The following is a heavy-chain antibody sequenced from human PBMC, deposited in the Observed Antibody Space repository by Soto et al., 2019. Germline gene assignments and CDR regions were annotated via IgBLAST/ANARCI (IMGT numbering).Heavy chain of an antibody. D-gene: IGHD2-15*01. CDR1: GWSFSGYY. Sequence: SETLSLTCAVYGWSFSGYYWSWIRQPPGKGLEWIGEINHSGSTNYNPSLKSRVTISVDTSKNQFSLKLSSVTAADTAVYYCARVPSATPNNWFDPWGQGTLVTVSS. J-gene: IGHJ5*02. CDR2: INHSGST. V-gene: IGHV4-34*01. CDR3: ARVPSATPNNWFDP.